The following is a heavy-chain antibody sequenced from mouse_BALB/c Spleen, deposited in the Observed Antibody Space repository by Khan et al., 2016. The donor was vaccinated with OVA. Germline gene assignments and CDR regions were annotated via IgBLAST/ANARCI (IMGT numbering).Heavy chain of an antibody. Sequence: EVQLQESGPGLVKPSQSLSLTCTVTGYSITSDYAWNWIRQFPGNKLEWMGYISYSGNTKYNPSLKSRISITRDTSKNQFLLQLNSVTTEDTATYYCARIYGGDFDYWGQGTTLTVSS. CDR2: ISYSGNT. CDR3: ARIYGGDFDY. D-gene: IGHD1-1*01. CDR1: GYSITSDYA. J-gene: IGHJ2*01. V-gene: IGHV3-2*02.